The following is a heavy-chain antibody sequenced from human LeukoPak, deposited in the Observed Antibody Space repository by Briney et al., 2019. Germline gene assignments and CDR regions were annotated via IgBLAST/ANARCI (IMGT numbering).Heavy chain of an antibody. V-gene: IGHV4-59*08. Sequence: PSETLSLTCTVSGGSISSYYWSWIRQPPGKGLECIGYIYYSGSTYYYNPSLKSRVTMSVDTSKNQFSLTLSSVTAADTAVYYCARQYYYDGSGPFQHWGQGTLVTVSS. CDR1: GGSISSYY. D-gene: IGHD3-22*01. J-gene: IGHJ1*01. CDR2: IYYSGSTY. CDR3: ARQYYYDGSGPFQH.